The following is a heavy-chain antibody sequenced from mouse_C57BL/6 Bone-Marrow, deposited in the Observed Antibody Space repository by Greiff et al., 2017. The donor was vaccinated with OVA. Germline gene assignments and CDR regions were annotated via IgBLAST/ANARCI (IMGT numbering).Heavy chain of an antibody. J-gene: IGHJ1*03. Sequence: EVQRVESGGGLVKPGGSLKLSCAASGFTFSSYAMSWVRQTPEKRLEWVATISDGGSYTYYPDNVKGRFTISRDNAKNNLYLQMSHLKSEDTAMYYCARDGPTIVTKWYFDVWGTGTTVTVSS. CDR1: GFTFSSYA. CDR3: ARDGPTIVTKWYFDV. V-gene: IGHV5-4*01. CDR2: ISDGGSYT. D-gene: IGHD2-5*01.